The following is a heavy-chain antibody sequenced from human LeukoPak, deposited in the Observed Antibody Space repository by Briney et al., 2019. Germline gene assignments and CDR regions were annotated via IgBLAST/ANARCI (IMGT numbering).Heavy chain of an antibody. Sequence: GGSLRLSCAASGFTFSSHWMSWVRQAPGKGLEWVATINQDGSEKYYVDSVKGRFTISRDNAKNSLYLQMNSPRGEDTAVYYCARVGDPSSNSRYRWGDYWGQGTLVTVSS. CDR2: INQDGSEK. CDR1: GFTFSSHW. J-gene: IGHJ4*02. D-gene: IGHD2-2*02. V-gene: IGHV3-7*01. CDR3: ARVGDPSSNSRYRWGDY.